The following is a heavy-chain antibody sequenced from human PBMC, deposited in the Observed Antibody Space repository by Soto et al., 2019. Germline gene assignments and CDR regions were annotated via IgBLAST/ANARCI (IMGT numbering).Heavy chain of an antibody. CDR2: VIPIFGTA. CDR1: GGTFRSYA. V-gene: IGHV1-69*13. D-gene: IGHD3-9*01. J-gene: IGHJ6*02. CDR3: ARGRGYDILTGYYRGTNYYYGMDV. Sequence: SVKVSCKASGGTFRSYAISWVRQAPGQGLEWMGGVIPIFGTANYAQKFQGRVTITADESTSTAYMELSSLRSEDTAVYYCARGRGYDILTGYYRGTNYYYGMDVWGQGTTVTVSS.